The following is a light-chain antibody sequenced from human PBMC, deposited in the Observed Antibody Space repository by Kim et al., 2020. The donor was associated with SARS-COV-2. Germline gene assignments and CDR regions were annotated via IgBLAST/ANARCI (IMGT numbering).Light chain of an antibody. CDR2: QDS. V-gene: IGLV3-1*01. CDR3: QACDSSTV. CDR1: KLGDKY. Sequence: SYELTQSPSVSVSPGQTASITCSGDKLGDKYACWYQQKPGQSPVLVIYQDSKRPSGIPERFSGSNSGNTATLTISGTQAMDEADYYCQACDSSTVFGGGTQLTVL. J-gene: IGLJ3*02.